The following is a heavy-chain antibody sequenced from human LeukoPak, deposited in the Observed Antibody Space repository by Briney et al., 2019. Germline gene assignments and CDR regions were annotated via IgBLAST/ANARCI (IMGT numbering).Heavy chain of an antibody. CDR1: GFTFSGYW. CDR2: IKNNGRTT. J-gene: IGHJ2*01. Sequence: QPGGSLRLSCAASGFTFSGYWMHWVRQAPGKGLVWVSRIKNNGRTTNYADSVKGRFTISRDNARNTLYLQMNSLRADDTAVYYCATEAGADPDWYFDLWGRGTLVTVSS. CDR3: ATEAGADPDWYFDL. D-gene: IGHD6-19*01. V-gene: IGHV3-74*01.